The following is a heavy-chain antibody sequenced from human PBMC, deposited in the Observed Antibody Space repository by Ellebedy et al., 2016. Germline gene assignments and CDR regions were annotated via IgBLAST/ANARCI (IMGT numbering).Heavy chain of an antibody. V-gene: IGHV3-72*01. D-gene: IGHD5-12*01. J-gene: IGHJ4*02. CDR2: IRTEAYGGTA. CDR3: ATESGYRTAY. CDR1: GFTFSDRY. Sequence: GESLKISCAASGFTFSDRYMNWVRQAPGKGLEWVGFIRTEAYGGTAEYAASVKGRFTISRDDSKNSAYLQMNSLKSEDTAVYYCATESGYRTAYWGRGTLVIVSS.